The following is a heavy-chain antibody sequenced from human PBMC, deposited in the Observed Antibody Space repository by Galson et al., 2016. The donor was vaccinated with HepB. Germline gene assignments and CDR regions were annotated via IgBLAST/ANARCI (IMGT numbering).Heavy chain of an antibody. Sequence: SLRLSCAASGFTLSNYAMFWVRQGPGKGLEYVSVIGSDGVSTYYPDSVKGRVTISRDNLENTLYLQMTSLRPEDTAFYYCVKNGIDYSNSGYFEVWGQGTLVIGSS. CDR1: GFTLSNYA. V-gene: IGHV3-64D*06. D-gene: IGHD4-11*01. CDR3: VKNGIDYSNSGYFEV. CDR2: IGSDGVST. J-gene: IGHJ4*02.